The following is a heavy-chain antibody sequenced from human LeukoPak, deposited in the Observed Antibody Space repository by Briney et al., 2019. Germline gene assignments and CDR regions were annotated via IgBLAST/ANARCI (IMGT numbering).Heavy chain of an antibody. CDR2: INAGTGDT. Sequence: ASVKVSCKASGYTFTSYAMHWVRQAPGQRLEWMGWINAGTGDTKYSQKFQGRVTMTRDTSTSTVYMELSSLRSEDTAVYYCARSLSSGWYYFDYWGQGTLVTVSS. J-gene: IGHJ4*02. CDR1: GYTFTSYA. V-gene: IGHV1-3*01. D-gene: IGHD6-19*01. CDR3: ARSLSSGWYYFDY.